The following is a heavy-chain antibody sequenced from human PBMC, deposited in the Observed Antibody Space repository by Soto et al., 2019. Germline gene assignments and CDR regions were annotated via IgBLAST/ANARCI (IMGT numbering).Heavy chain of an antibody. V-gene: IGHV1-69*01. Sequence: QVQLVQSGAEVKKPGSSVKVSCKASGGTFSSYAISWVRQAPGQGLEWMGGIIPIFGTANYAQKFQGRVTITADESTSTAYMELSSLRSEDTAVYYCARGPPITGTIYYYYGMDVWGQGTTVTVSS. CDR2: IIPIFGTA. CDR1: GGTFSSYA. J-gene: IGHJ6*02. D-gene: IGHD1-7*01. CDR3: ARGPPITGTIYYYYGMDV.